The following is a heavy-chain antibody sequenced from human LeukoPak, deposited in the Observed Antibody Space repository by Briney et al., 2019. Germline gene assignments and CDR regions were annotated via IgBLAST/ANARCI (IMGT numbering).Heavy chain of an antibody. CDR3: ARSEDSSGWEAYYFDY. D-gene: IGHD6-19*01. Sequence: SVKVSCKASGGTFSSYAISWVRQAPGQGLEWMGGIIPIFGTANYAQKFQGRVTITADESTSTAYMELSSLRSEDTAVYYCARSEDSSGWEAYYFDYWGQGTLVTVSS. V-gene: IGHV1-69*01. J-gene: IGHJ4*02. CDR2: IIPIFGTA. CDR1: GGTFSSYA.